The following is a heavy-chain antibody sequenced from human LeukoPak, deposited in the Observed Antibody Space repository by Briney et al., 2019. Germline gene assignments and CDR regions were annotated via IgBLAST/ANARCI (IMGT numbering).Heavy chain of an antibody. J-gene: IGHJ4*02. D-gene: IGHD1-14*01. CDR2: IYYTGST. CDR1: GGSINTYY. V-gene: IGHV4-59*12. Sequence: SETLTLTCSVSGGSINTYYWSWIRQTPGKGLEWIGFIYYTGSTNYNPSLKSRVTMSVDTSKSQFSLKLTSVTAADTALYYCARGANRLDSWGRGTLVTVSS. CDR3: ARGANRLDS.